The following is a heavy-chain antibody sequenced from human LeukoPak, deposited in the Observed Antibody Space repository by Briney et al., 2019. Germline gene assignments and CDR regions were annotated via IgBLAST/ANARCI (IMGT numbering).Heavy chain of an antibody. J-gene: IGHJ4*02. CDR1: GFTFSSYA. CDR2: IKQDGSEK. CDR3: ASISSGWDPFDY. D-gene: IGHD6-19*01. V-gene: IGHV3-7*01. Sequence: GGSLRLSCVVSGFTFSSYAMSWVRQAPGKGLEWVANIKQDGSEKYYVDSVKGRFTISRDNAKNSLYLQMNSLRAEDTAVYYCASISSGWDPFDYWGQGTLVTVSS.